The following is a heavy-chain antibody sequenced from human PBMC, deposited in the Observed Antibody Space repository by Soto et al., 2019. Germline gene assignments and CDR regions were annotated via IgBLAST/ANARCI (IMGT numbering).Heavy chain of an antibody. CDR2: IWNDGSNK. Sequence: QVQLVESGGGVVQPGRSLRLSCEASGFTFSSLSMHWVRQAPGKGLDWVALIWNDGSNKYYSDSVKGRFTISRDNSKNTLYLQMNSLRAEDTAVYYCARDTSGSYYRGGFDPWGQGTLVTVSS. CDR1: GFTFSSLS. V-gene: IGHV3-33*01. D-gene: IGHD1-26*01. J-gene: IGHJ5*02. CDR3: ARDTSGSYYRGGFDP.